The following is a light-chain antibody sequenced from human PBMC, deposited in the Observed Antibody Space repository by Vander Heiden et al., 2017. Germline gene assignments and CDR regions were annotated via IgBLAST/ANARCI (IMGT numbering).Light chain of an antibody. CDR2: AAS. V-gene: IGKV1-39*01. CDR1: QSISSY. CDR3: QQRYSTPQA. J-gene: IGKJ5*01. Sequence: DIQMTQSSSSLSASVGDSITIICRASQSISSYLNCYQQKPGKAPKLLLYAASSIQSRVPSTFSGSRSGTDVTLTIISLQPEDFATYYCQQRYSTPQAFGPGTQLEIK.